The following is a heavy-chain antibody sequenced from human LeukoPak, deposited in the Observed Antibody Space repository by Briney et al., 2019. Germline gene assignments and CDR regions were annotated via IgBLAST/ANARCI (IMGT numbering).Heavy chain of an antibody. CDR2: ISWNSGSI. Sequence: GRSLRLSCAASGFTVDDYAMHWVRQAPGKGLEWVSGISWNSGSIDYADSVKGRFTISRDNAKNSLYLQMNSLRAEDTALYYCAKAYCSSTSCFGAFWGQGTLVTVSS. CDR1: GFTVDDYA. CDR3: AKAYCSSTSCFGAF. D-gene: IGHD2-2*01. J-gene: IGHJ4*02. V-gene: IGHV3-9*01.